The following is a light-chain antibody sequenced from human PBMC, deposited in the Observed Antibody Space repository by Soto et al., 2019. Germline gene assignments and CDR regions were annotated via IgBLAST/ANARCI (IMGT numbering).Light chain of an antibody. CDR3: QQYNSSPHT. V-gene: IGKV3-20*01. J-gene: IGKJ2*01. Sequence: ETVLTQSPGTLSLSPGERATLSCRASQSVSSSFLAWYQQTPGQAPRLLIYGASSWATGIPDRFSGSGSGTDFTLTISRLEPEDFAVYYCQQYNSSPHTFGQGTKLEIK. CDR1: QSVSSSF. CDR2: GAS.